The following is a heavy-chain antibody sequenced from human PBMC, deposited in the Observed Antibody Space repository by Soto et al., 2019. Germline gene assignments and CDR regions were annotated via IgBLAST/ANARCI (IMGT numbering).Heavy chain of an antibody. CDR3: AKGPPSGQWLRDLLDY. CDR1: GFTFSSSG. V-gene: IGHV3-30*18. Sequence: GGSLRLSCAASGFTFSSSGMHWVRQAPGKGLEWVAVISYDGSNKYYADSVKGRFTISRDNSKNTLYLQMNSLRAEDTAVYYCAKGPPSGQWLRDLLDYWGQGTLVTVSS. D-gene: IGHD5-12*01. CDR2: ISYDGSNK. J-gene: IGHJ4*02.